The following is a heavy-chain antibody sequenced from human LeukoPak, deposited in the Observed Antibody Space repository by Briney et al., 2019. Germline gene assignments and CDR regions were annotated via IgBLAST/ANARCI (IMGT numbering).Heavy chain of an antibody. Sequence: GRSLRLSCAASGFTFSSYAMHWVRQAPGKGLEWVAAISYDGSNKYYADSVKGRFTISRDNSKNTLYLQMNSLRAEDTAVYYCARSRRAFDIWGQGTMVTVSS. J-gene: IGHJ3*02. V-gene: IGHV3-30*04. CDR2: ISYDGSNK. CDR1: GFTFSSYA. CDR3: ARSRRAFDI.